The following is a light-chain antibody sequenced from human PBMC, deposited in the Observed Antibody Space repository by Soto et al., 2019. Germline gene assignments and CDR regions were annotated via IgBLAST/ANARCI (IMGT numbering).Light chain of an antibody. CDR2: EGS. CDR3: CSYAGSSLYV. Sequence: LTQPASVSGSPGQSITISCTGTSSDVGTYNLASWYQQHPGKVPKFLIYEGSKRPSGVSNRFSGSKSGNTASLTISGLQAEDEADYYCCSYAGSSLYVFGTGTKVTVL. CDR1: SSDVGTYNL. V-gene: IGLV2-23*01. J-gene: IGLJ1*01.